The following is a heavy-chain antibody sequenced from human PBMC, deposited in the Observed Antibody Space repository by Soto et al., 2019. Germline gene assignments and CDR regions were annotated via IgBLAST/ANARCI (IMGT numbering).Heavy chain of an antibody. CDR3: AKDPTSIAALEIWFDP. D-gene: IGHD6-6*01. Sequence: PGGSLRLSCAASGFTFSSYVMSWVRQAPGKGLEWVSAISGSGGSTYYADSVKGRFTIPRDNSKNTLYLQMNSLRAEDTAVYYCAKDPTSIAALEIWFDPWGQGTPGHRLL. CDR1: GFTFSSYV. CDR2: ISGSGGST. V-gene: IGHV3-23*01. J-gene: IGHJ5*02.